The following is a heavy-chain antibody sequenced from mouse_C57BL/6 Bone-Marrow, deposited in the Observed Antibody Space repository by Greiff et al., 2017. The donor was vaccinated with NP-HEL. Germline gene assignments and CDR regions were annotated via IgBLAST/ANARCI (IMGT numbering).Heavy chain of an antibody. CDR1: GYTFTSYW. Sequence: QVQLQQSGAELVKPGASVKLSCKASGYTFTSYWMHWVKQRPGRGLEWIGRFDPNSGGTKYNEKFKSKATLTVDKPSSTAYMQLSSLTSEDSAVYYCARRDYSNYEHYFDYWGQGTTLTVSS. CDR3: ARRDYSNYEHYFDY. J-gene: IGHJ2*01. CDR2: FDPNSGGT. V-gene: IGHV1-72*01. D-gene: IGHD2-5*01.